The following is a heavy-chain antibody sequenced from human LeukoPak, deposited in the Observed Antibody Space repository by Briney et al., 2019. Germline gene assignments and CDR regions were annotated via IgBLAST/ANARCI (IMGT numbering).Heavy chain of an antibody. J-gene: IGHJ4*02. CDR1: GFTFSSYS. CDR3: AKASAMIVVVSKHFDY. Sequence: GGSLRLSCAASGFTFSSYSMHWVRQAPGKGLEWVAFIRYDGSNKYYADSVKGRFTISRDNSKNTLYLQMNSLRAEDTAVYYCAKASAMIVVVSKHFDYWGQGTLVTVSS. D-gene: IGHD3-22*01. V-gene: IGHV3-30*02. CDR2: IRYDGSNK.